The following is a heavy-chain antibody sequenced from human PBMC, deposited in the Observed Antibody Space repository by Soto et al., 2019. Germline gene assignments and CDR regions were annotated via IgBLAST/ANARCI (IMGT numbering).Heavy chain of an antibody. CDR1: GFTFSGSA. Sequence: EVQLVASGGGLVQPGGSLKLSCAASGFTFSGSAMHWVRQASGKGLEWVGRIRSRANSYATAYAASVKGRFTISRDDSKNTAYLQMNSLKTEDTAVYYCTRGGLVVPAASFDPWGQGTLVTVAS. CDR3: TRGGLVVPAASFDP. J-gene: IGHJ5*02. V-gene: IGHV3-73*02. D-gene: IGHD2-2*01. CDR2: IRSRANSYAT.